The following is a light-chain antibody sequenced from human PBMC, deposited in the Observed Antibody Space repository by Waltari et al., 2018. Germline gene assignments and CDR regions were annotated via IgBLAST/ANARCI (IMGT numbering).Light chain of an antibody. Sequence: DIQVTQPRSSLSASVGDRVTIPCRASQGISTYLNWYQQRPWKAPKLLIYAASSLQSGVPSRFSGSGSGTDFTLTISSLQPEDFATYYCQHSYSPPHTFGQGTRVKIK. CDR2: AAS. V-gene: IGKV1-39*01. J-gene: IGKJ1*01. CDR3: QHSYSPPHT. CDR1: QGISTY.